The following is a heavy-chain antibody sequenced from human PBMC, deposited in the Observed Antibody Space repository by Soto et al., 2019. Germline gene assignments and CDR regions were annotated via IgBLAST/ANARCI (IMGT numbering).Heavy chain of an antibody. CDR1: GGSISSYY. J-gene: IGHJ6*02. CDR3: ARGGYSYGRDYGMDV. V-gene: IGHV4-59*01. Sequence: LSLTCSVSGGSISSYYWSWIRQPPEKGLEWIGYIYYSGSTNYNPSLKSRVTMSLDTSKNQFSLKLTSLTAADTAVYYCARGGYSYGRDYGMDVWGQGTTVTVSS. D-gene: IGHD5-18*01. CDR2: IYYSGST.